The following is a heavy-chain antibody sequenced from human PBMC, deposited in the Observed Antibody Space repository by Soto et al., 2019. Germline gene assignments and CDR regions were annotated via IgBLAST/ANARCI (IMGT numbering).Heavy chain of an antibody. CDR3: TRDASRDSSARGWFDP. D-gene: IGHD6-13*01. Sequence: PGGSLRLSCAASGFTFRSFTMNWVRQAPGKGLEWVSTISSNSAYIYYTDALRGRFTISRDNAKNSLHLQMNSPRAEDTAVYYCTRDASRDSSARGWFDPWGPGTLVTVS. CDR1: GFTFRSFT. CDR2: ISSNSAYI. J-gene: IGHJ5*02. V-gene: IGHV3-21*01.